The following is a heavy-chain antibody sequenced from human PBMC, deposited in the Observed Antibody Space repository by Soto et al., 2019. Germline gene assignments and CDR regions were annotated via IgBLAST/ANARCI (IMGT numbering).Heavy chain of an antibody. Sequence: QVQRVQSGAEVKKPGSSLSVSCKASGDTFNFYTINWVRQAPGVGLEWLGRSSPYLSASNYAQKFQGRVTITADKSTNTAYMEVRSLTSEDTAMYCCAMSLGSGYRAFDYWGQGALVTVSS. D-gene: IGHD3-10*01. J-gene: IGHJ4*02. CDR1: GDTFNFYT. CDR2: SSPYLSAS. CDR3: AMSLGSGYRAFDY. V-gene: IGHV1-69*08.